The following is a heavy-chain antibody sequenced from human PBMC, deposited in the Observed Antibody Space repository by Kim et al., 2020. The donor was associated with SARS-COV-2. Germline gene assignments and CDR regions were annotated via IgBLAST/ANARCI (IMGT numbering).Heavy chain of an antibody. CDR1: GFSFSNYW. CDR2: INTDGSST. V-gene: IGHV3-74*03. CDR3: AGGCSGGSCYYFDS. J-gene: IGHJ4*02. Sequence: GGSLRLSCAASGFSFSNYWMHWVRQAPGKGLVWVSRINTDGSSTTYADSVKGRFTISRDNAKNTLYLQMISLRAEDTAVYFCAGGCSGGSCYYFDSWGQGALVTVSS. D-gene: IGHD2-15*01.